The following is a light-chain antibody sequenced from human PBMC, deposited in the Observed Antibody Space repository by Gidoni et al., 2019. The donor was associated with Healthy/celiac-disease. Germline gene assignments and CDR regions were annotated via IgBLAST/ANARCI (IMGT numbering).Light chain of an antibody. J-gene: IGKJ4*01. V-gene: IGKV3-20*01. CDR2: GAS. Sequence: EIVMTQSSGTLCLSPAESATLSCRASQRVSSSYLAWYQQKPGKAPRLFIYGASSGAPGIPDRFIGGGSGTDFTLTFGRLEPEDFAVYYCQQYGGSQRATFXGXTQVEIK. CDR3: QQYGGSQRAT. CDR1: QRVSSSY.